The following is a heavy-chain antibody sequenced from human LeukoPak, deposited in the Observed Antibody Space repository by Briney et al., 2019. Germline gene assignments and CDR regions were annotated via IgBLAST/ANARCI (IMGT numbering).Heavy chain of an antibody. J-gene: IGHJ4*02. CDR3: AREGRDGYNAY. CDR2: IYYSGST. Sequence: SETLSLTCSVSGGSISSSSYYWGWIRQPPGKGLEWIGSIYYSGSTYYNPSLKSRVTISVDTSKNQFSLKLSSVTAADTAVYYCAREGRDGYNAYWGQGTLVTVSS. D-gene: IGHD5-24*01. V-gene: IGHV4-39*07. CDR1: GGSISSSSYY.